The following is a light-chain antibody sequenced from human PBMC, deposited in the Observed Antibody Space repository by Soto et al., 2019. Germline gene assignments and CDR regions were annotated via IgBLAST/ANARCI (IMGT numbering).Light chain of an antibody. CDR1: QSISSA. J-gene: IGKJ1*01. Sequence: ELLITQSPATLSLSSGGTVTLSCTASQSISSALTWYQQKPGKAPKLLIYDASSWATGIPARFSGSGSGTDFTLTISSLQPEDFAAYYCQQRNNWPRTFGQGTTVDIK. CDR2: DAS. CDR3: QQRNNWPRT. V-gene: IGKV3-11*01.